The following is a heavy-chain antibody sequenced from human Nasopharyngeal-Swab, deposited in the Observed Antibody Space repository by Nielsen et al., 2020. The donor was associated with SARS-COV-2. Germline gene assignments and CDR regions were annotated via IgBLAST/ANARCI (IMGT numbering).Heavy chain of an antibody. D-gene: IGHD3-3*01. CDR3: ASGRLRFLEWPAEGEFYYYYGMDV. V-gene: IGHV4-34*01. Sequence: WIRQPPGKGLEWIGEINHSGSTNYNLSLKSRVTISVDTSKNQFSLKLSSVTAADTAVYYCASGRLRFLEWPAEGEFYYYYGMDVWGQGTTVTVSS. CDR2: INHSGST. J-gene: IGHJ6*02.